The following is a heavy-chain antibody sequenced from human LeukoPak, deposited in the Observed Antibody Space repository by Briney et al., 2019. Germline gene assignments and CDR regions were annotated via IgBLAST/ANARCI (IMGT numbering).Heavy chain of an antibody. Sequence: GALGKVCCSASGGLFSRSYISWGPQSPGQRLECRGRIGLLFGTTNHAQNFQGRVTITTDESKSTAYMELSSLRSEDTAVYYCARDGSNYYDSTGYPIEDYWGQGTLVTVSS. CDR3: ARDGSNYYDSTGYPIEDY. J-gene: IGHJ4*02. D-gene: IGHD3-22*01. CDR2: IGLLFGTT. CDR1: GGLFSRSY. V-gene: IGHV1-69*05.